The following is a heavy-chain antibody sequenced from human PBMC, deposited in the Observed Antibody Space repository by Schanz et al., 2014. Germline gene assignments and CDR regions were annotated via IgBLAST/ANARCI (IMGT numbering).Heavy chain of an antibody. J-gene: IGHJ5*01. CDR3: AKDLYNYGIFDS. V-gene: IGHV3-23*04. CDR1: TSLFSRSV. CDR2: INGSGNAT. Sequence: VDLVESGGGVVQPGRSLTLSCAVSTSLFSRSVIHWVRQAPGKGLEWVAAINGSGNATYYADSVKGRFTISRDNSRKTLYLQMNSLRADDTAVYYCAKDLYNYGIFDSWGQGTLVTVSS. D-gene: IGHD3-16*01.